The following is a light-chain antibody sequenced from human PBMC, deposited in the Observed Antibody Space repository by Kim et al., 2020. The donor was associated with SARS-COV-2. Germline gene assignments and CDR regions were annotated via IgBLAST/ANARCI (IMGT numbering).Light chain of an antibody. J-gene: IGKJ4*01. V-gene: IGKV3-11*01. CDR3: QQRSNWPPSLT. CDR2: DAS. Sequence: EVVLPQSPVTLSLSPGERATLSCRASQSVRTYLAWYQQKPGQAPRLLISDASNRATGIPARFSGSGSGTDFPLTISSLEPEDFAVYYCQQRSNWPPSLTFGGGTKVDIK. CDR1: QSVRTY.